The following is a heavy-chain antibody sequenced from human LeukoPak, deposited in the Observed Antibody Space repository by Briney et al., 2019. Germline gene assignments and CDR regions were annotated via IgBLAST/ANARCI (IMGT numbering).Heavy chain of an antibody. Sequence: GESLKISCQGSGYTFTTYWIVWVRQMPGKGLEWMGPIYPGDSDTRYSPSFQGQVTISADKSINTAYLQWGSLKASDTAMYYCASLLLGYCTGTTCPFDYWGQGTLVTVSS. CDR2: IYPGDSDT. CDR3: ASLLLGYCTGTTCPFDY. J-gene: IGHJ4*02. D-gene: IGHD2-8*02. V-gene: IGHV5-51*01. CDR1: GYTFTTYW.